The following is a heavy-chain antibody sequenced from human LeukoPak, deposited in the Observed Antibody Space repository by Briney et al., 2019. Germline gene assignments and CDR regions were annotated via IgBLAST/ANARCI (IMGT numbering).Heavy chain of an antibody. D-gene: IGHD3-9*01. J-gene: IGHJ6*02. CDR1: GFTFSSHW. CDR3: ARDFPNYDILTGRGGYGMDV. Sequence: GGSLRLSCAASGFTFSSHWMHWVRQAPGKGLVWVSRINSDGSSTSYADSVKGRFTISRDNAKNTLYPQMNSLRAKDTAVYYCARDFPNYDILTGRGGYGMDVWGQGTTVTVSS. V-gene: IGHV3-74*01. CDR2: INSDGSST.